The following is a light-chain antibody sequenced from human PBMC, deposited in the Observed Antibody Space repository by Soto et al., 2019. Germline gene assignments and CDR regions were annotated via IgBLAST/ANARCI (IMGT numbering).Light chain of an antibody. Sequence: ALTQPPSVSGAPGQRVTISCTGSSSNIGAGYHVHWYQQLPGAAPKLLIFGDSNRPSGVPDRFSGSKSGTSASLAITGLQADDEADYYCQSSDSRLSGSDVFGTGTKVTVL. J-gene: IGLJ1*01. V-gene: IGLV1-40*01. CDR3: QSSDSRLSGSDV. CDR2: GDS. CDR1: SSNIGAGYH.